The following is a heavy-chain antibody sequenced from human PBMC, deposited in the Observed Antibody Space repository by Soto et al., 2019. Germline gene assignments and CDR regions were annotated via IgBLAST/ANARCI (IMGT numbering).Heavy chain of an antibody. D-gene: IGHD4-17*01. CDR2: IYYSGST. Sequence: NPSETLSLTCTVSNGSINSYHWSWIRQPPGKGLEWIGYIYYSGSTNYNPSLKSRVTISVDTSKNQFSLKLSSVTAADTAVYYCARLYNTLTTHANFDYWGQGTLVTVS. CDR3: ARLYNTLTTHANFDY. CDR1: NGSINSYH. V-gene: IGHV4-59*01. J-gene: IGHJ4*02.